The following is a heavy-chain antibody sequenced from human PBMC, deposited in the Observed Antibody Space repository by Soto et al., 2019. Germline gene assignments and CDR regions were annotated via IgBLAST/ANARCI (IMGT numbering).Heavy chain of an antibody. CDR2: ISGNGAET. Sequence: EVQLLESGGGLVQPGGSVRLSCAASGFPFSSYAMSWVRQAPGKGLEWVSAISGNGAETSYAASVRGRFTISRDNSRDTLYLQMNRLRADDTAVYYCGKERRVSGGFVCSSWGQGILVTVSS. CDR3: GKERRVSGGFVCSS. V-gene: IGHV3-23*01. CDR1: GFPFSSYA. J-gene: IGHJ5*02. D-gene: IGHD6-19*01.